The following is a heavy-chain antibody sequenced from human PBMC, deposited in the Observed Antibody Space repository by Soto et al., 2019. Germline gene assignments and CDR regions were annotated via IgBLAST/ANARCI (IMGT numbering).Heavy chain of an antibody. CDR3: ARRGGYSSGWYGLEY. CDR2: INPNSGGT. V-gene: IGHV1-2*02. D-gene: IGHD6-19*01. CDR1: GYTFTGYY. J-gene: IGHJ4*02. Sequence: GASVKVSFKASGYTFTGYYMHWLRQAPGQGLEWMGWINPNSGGTNYAQKFQGRVTMTRDTSISTAYMELSRLRSDDTAVYYCARRGGYSSGWYGLEYWGQGTLVTVSS.